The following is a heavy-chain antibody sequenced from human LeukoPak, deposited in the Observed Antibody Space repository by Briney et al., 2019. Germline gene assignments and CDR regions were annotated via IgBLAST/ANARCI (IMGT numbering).Heavy chain of an antibody. Sequence: GGSLRLSCAASGFTFSSYSMNWVRQAPGKGLEWVSSTSSSSSYIYYADSVKGRFTISRDNSKNTLYLQMNSLRLEDMGVYYCAKPSGSGVDYWGRGTRVTVSS. V-gene: IGHV3-21*01. CDR3: AKPSGSGVDY. J-gene: IGHJ4*02. CDR2: TSSSSSYI. CDR1: GFTFSSYS. D-gene: IGHD1-26*01.